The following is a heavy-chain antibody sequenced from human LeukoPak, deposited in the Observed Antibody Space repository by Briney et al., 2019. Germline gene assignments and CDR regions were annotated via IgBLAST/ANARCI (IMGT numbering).Heavy chain of an antibody. CDR3: ARVTTMVRGVLITFGY. D-gene: IGHD3-10*01. CDR2: INPNSGGT. J-gene: IGHJ4*02. V-gene: IGHV1-2*02. CDR1: GYTFTGYY. Sequence: ASVKVSCKASGYTFTGYYMHWVRQAPGQGLEWMGWINPNSGGTNYAQEFQGRVTMTRDTSISTAYMELSRLRSDDTAVYYCARVTTMVRGVLITFGYWGQGTLVTVSS.